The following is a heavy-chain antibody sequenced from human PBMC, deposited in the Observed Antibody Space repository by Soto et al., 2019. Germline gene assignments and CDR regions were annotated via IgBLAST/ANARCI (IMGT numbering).Heavy chain of an antibody. CDR2: IYHSGST. CDR1: GGSISSSNW. V-gene: IGHV4-4*02. CDR3: GRGGIGSIDY. D-gene: IGHD1-26*01. Sequence: QVQLQESGPGLVKPSGTLSLTCAVSGGSISSSNWWTWVRQPPGKGLEWIGEIYHSGSTNYNPSLKSRVTISVDTSKNQFSLKLNSVTAADTDVYYCGRGGIGSIDYWGQGTLVTVSS. J-gene: IGHJ4*02.